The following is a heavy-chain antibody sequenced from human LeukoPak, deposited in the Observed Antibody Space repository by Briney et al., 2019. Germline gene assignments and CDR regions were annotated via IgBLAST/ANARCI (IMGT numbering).Heavy chain of an antibody. D-gene: IGHD6-19*01. CDR1: GFTFSSYS. V-gene: IGHV3-21*01. Sequence: GGSLRLSXAASGFTFSSYSMNWVRQAPGKGLEWVSSISSSSSYIYYADSVKGRSTISRDNAKNSLYLQMNSLRAEDTAVYYCASWMAVAGPWYFDLWGRGTLVTVSS. CDR2: ISSSSSYI. CDR3: ASWMAVAGPWYFDL. J-gene: IGHJ2*01.